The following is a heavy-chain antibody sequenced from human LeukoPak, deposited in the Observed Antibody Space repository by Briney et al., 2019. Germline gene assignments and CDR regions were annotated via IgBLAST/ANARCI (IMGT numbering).Heavy chain of an antibody. D-gene: IGHD2-15*01. V-gene: IGHV3-21*01. CDR2: ISSSSSYI. Sequence: PGGSLRLSCAASGFTFSSYTMKWVRQAPGKGLEWVSSISSSSSYIYYADSVKGRFTISRDNAKNSLYLQFNSLRAEDTAVYYCARERASGYCSGGGCYGYFDYWGQGTLVIVSS. CDR1: GFTFSSYT. J-gene: IGHJ4*02. CDR3: ARERASGYCSGGGCYGYFDY.